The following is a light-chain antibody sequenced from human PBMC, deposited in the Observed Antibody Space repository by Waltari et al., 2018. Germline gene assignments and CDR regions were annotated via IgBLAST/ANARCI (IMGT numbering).Light chain of an antibody. J-gene: IGLJ1*01. CDR2: TNN. Sequence: QSVLTQPPSASGTPGQRVIISCSGGSSNLRSSTLNWYQPPPGTAPKLLIYTNNQRPSRVPVRFSGSKSGTSASLAISGLRSEDEADYYCAAWDDRLNGYVFGTGTKVTVL. V-gene: IGLV1-44*01. CDR1: SSNLRSST. CDR3: AAWDDRLNGYV.